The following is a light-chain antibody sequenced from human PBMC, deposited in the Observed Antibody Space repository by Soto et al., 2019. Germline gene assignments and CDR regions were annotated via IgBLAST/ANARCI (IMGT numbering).Light chain of an antibody. CDR3: QQYYSTPYT. CDR2: WAS. J-gene: IGKJ2*01. Sequence: DIVMTQSPDSLAVSLGERATINCKSSQSVLSSSNNENYLAWYQHKLGQPPKLLIYWASTRESGVPARFSGSGSRTDFTLTISSLQAEDVAVYYCQQYYSTPYTFGQGTTLAIK. V-gene: IGKV4-1*01. CDR1: QSVLSSSNNENY.